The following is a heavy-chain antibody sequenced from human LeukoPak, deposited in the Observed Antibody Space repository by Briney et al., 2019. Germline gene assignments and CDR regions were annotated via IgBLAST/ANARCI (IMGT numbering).Heavy chain of an antibody. CDR3: ARDPIHRDDYNAD. V-gene: IGHV4-59*01. CDR1: GGSFSGYY. Sequence: PSETLSLTCAVYGGSFSGYYWSWIRQPPGKGLEWIGSINYSGSTNYNPSLKSRVSISIDTSKNRMSLRLISVTDADTAVYYCARDPIHRDDYNADWGQGALVSVSS. J-gene: IGHJ4*02. CDR2: INYSGST. D-gene: IGHD5-24*01.